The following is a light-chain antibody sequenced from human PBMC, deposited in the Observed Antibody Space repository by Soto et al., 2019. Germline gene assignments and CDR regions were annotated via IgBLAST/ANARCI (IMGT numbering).Light chain of an antibody. CDR3: QQYGSSPWT. CDR1: QSVSRNF. CDR2: GAS. V-gene: IGKV3-20*01. Sequence: IVLTQSPGTLSLYPGARATLSCRASQSVSRNFLVWYQQKPGQAPRLLIYGASSRATGIPDRFSGSGSGTDFTLSISRLEPEDFAVYYCQQYGSSPWTFGQGTKVDIK. J-gene: IGKJ1*01.